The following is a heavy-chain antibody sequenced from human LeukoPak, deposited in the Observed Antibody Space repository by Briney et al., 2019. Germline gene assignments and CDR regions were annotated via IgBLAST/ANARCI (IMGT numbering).Heavy chain of an antibody. CDR1: GDSITNPKW. CDR3: AREQMDFDY. Sequence: TSETLSLTCAVSGDSITNPKWWSWVRQPPGKGLEWLGEIYYSGTANYNPSLGSRVTISVDKSKNQLSLRLSSVTAADTAVYYCAREQMDFDYWGQGTLVTVSS. CDR2: IYYSGTA. D-gene: IGHD2-8*01. J-gene: IGHJ4*02. V-gene: IGHV4-4*02.